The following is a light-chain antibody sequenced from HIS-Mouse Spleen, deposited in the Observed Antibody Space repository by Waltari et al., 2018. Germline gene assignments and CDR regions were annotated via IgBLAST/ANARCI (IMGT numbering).Light chain of an antibody. CDR3: QVWDSSSDHVV. CDR1: NIGSNS. Sequence: SYVLTQPPSVSVAPGKTARITWGGNNIGSNSVHCYQQKPGQAPVLVVDDASDRPSGIPERFSGSNSGNTATLTISRVEAGDEADYYCQVWDSSSDHVVFGGGTKLTVL. V-gene: IGLV3-21*03. J-gene: IGLJ2*01. CDR2: DAS.